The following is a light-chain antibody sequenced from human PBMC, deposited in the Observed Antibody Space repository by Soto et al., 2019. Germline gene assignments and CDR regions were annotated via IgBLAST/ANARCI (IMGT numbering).Light chain of an antibody. J-gene: IGKJ4*01. Sequence: EIVLTQSPGTLSLSPGERATLSCRASQSVSSSYLAWYQQKPGQAPRLLIYGASSRATGIPDRFSGSGSGTDFTLTISRLEPEDFAVYYCQQYNSYSVITFGGGTKVEIK. V-gene: IGKV3-20*01. CDR2: GAS. CDR1: QSVSSSY. CDR3: QQYNSYSVIT.